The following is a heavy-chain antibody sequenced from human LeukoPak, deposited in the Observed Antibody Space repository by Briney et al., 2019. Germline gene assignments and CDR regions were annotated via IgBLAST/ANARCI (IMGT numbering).Heavy chain of an antibody. J-gene: IGHJ3*02. CDR2: IYYNGNT. Sequence: SGTLSLTCNVSGGSIGGHTFYWDWIRQPPGKGLEWIATIYYNGNTFYNPSLKSPVAISIDMSKSQFSLHLSSVTAADTAIYYCARLTALAGHRGAFDIWGPGTMVTVSS. CDR3: ARLTALAGHRGAFDI. CDR1: GGSIGGHTFY. D-gene: IGHD6-19*01. V-gene: IGHV4-39*01.